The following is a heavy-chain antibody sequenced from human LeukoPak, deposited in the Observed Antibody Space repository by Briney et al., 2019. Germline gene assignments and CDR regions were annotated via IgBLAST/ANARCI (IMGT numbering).Heavy chain of an antibody. Sequence: SVKVSCKASGGTFSSYAISWVRQAPGQGLEWMGGIIPIFGTANYAQKFQGRVTITTDESTSTAYMELSSLRSEDTAVYYCASDVHSESYQGDAFDIWGQGTMVTVSS. CDR3: ASDVHSESYQGDAFDI. J-gene: IGHJ3*02. CDR1: GGTFSSYA. D-gene: IGHD1-26*01. CDR2: IIPIFGTA. V-gene: IGHV1-69*05.